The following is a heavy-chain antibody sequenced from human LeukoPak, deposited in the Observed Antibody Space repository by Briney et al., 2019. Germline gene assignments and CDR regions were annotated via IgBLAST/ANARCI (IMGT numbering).Heavy chain of an antibody. D-gene: IGHD3-10*01. CDR3: ARAGAMVRGVPYYYYYYMDV. Sequence: GGSLRLSCAASGFTFSDYYMSWIRQAPGKGLEWVSSISSSSSYIYYADSVKGRFTISRDNAKNSLYLQMNSLRAEDTAVYYCARAGAMVRGVPYYYYYYMDVWGKGTTVTVSS. CDR2: ISSSSSYI. J-gene: IGHJ6*03. V-gene: IGHV3-11*06. CDR1: GFTFSDYY.